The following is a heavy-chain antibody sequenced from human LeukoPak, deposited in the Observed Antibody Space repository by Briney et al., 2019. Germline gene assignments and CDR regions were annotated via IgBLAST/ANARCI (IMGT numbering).Heavy chain of an antibody. V-gene: IGHV3-20*04. D-gene: IGHD3-22*01. CDR3: ARGPTRYYYDSSGYYYSEYFQH. CDR2: INWNGGST. Sequence: GGSLRLSCVASGSTFDDYGMSWVRQAPGKGLEWVSGINWNGGSTGYADSVKGRFTISRDNAKNSLYLQMNSLRAEDTALYYCARGPTRYYYDSSGYYYSEYFQHWGQGTLVTVSS. CDR1: GSTFDDYG. J-gene: IGHJ1*01.